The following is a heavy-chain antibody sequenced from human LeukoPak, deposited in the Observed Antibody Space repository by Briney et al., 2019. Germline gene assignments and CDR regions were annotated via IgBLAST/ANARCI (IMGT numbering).Heavy chain of an antibody. J-gene: IGHJ4*02. CDR2: IYYSGST. Sequence: SETLSLTCTVSGGSISSYYWSWIRQPPGKGLEWIGYIYYSGSTNYNPSLKSRVTISVDTSKNQFSLKLSSVTAADTAVYYCARRVSTMIVVFIKKFPVYFDYWGQGTLVTVSS. V-gene: IGHV4-59*01. CDR1: GGSISSYY. D-gene: IGHD3-22*01. CDR3: ARRVSTMIVVFIKKFPVYFDY.